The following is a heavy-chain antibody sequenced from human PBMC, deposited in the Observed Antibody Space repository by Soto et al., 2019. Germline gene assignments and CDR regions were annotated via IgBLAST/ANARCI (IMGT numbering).Heavy chain of an antibody. CDR1: GGTFSSYA. CDR3: ASGEFGITMIVVVRGEPRNIKRWAFDI. J-gene: IGHJ3*02. D-gene: IGHD3-22*01. CDR2: IIPIFGTA. V-gene: IGHV1-69*13. Sequence: GASVKVSCKASGGTFSSYAISWVRQAPGQGLEWMGGIIPIFGTANYAQKFQGRVTITADESTSTAYMELSSLRSEDTAVYYCASGEFGITMIVVVRGEPRNIKRWAFDIWGQGTMVTVSS.